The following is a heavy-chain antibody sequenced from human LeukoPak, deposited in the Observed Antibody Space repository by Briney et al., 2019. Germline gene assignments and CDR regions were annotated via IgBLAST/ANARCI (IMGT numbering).Heavy chain of an antibody. CDR1: GGSISSYY. V-gene: IGHV3-23*01. CDR2: ISGSGGST. CDR3: AKGPIVVVITTSFDY. D-gene: IGHD3-22*01. J-gene: IGHJ4*02. Sequence: PSETLSLTCTVSGGSISSYYWSWIRQAPGKGLEWVSAISGSGGSTYYADSVKGRFTISRDNSKNTLYLQMNSLRAEDTAVYYCAKGPIVVVITTSFDYWGQGTLVTVSS.